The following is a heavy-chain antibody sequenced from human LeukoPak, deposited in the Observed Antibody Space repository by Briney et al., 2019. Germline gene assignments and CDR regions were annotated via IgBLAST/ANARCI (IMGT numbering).Heavy chain of an antibody. CDR3: ARGGSSSSWYYYFDY. J-gene: IGHJ4*02. CDR2: ISYDGSKK. Sequence: AGGSLRLSCAASGFTFSTYAMNWVRQAPGKGLEWVAVISYDGSKKYYADSVKGRFTISRDNSKNTLYLQMNSLRPEDTAVYYCARGGSSSSWYYYFDYWGQGTLVTVSS. D-gene: IGHD6-13*01. CDR1: GFTFSTYA. V-gene: IGHV3-30-3*01.